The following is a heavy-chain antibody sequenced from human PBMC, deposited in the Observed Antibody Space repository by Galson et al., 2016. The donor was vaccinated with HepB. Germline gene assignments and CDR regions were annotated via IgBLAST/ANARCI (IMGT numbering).Heavy chain of an antibody. Sequence: SLRLSCAASGFTFNAHWMNWVRQAPGKGLEWVANIRGDEIVSYYAESVRGRFTISRDNAKNSLYLQMNGLRVDETAVYYCSREMTGSYFDWGQRTLVTVSS. CDR1: GFTFNAHW. CDR3: SREMTGSYFD. CDR2: IRGDEIVS. D-gene: IGHD3-10*01. J-gene: IGHJ4*02. V-gene: IGHV3-7*01.